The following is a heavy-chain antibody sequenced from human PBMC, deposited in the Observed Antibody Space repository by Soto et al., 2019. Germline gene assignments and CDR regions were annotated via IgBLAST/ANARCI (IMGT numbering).Heavy chain of an antibody. Sequence: QLQLQESGPGLVKPSETLSLTCTVSGGSISSSSYYWGWIRQPPGKGLEWIGSIYYSGSTYYNPSPKSLVTISVYTSKNHFSLRLSSVTAADTAVYYGARHAVHSSGFIDYWGQGTLVTVSS. J-gene: IGHJ4*02. D-gene: IGHD6-19*01. CDR2: IYYSGST. CDR1: GGSISSSSYY. CDR3: ARHAVHSSGFIDY. V-gene: IGHV4-39*01.